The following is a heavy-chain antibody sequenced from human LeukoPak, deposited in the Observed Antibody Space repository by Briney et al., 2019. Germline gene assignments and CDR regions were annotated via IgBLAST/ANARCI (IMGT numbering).Heavy chain of an antibody. Sequence: SETLSLTCTVSGVSISSGDYYWSWIRQPPGKGLEWIGYIYYSGSTYYNPSLKSRVIISLDTSKNQFSLKLSSVTAADTAVYYCARLHYYGSGSYYAGFRYWGQGTLVTVSS. CDR3: ARLHYYGSGSYYAGFRY. J-gene: IGHJ4*02. D-gene: IGHD3-10*01. V-gene: IGHV4-30-4*01. CDR2: IYYSGST. CDR1: GVSISSGDYY.